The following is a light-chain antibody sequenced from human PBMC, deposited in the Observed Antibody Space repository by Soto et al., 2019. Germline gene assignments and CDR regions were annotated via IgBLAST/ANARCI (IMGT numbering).Light chain of an antibody. CDR2: EVT. CDR1: SSDVGKYDR. CDR3: SSYTSASRYV. J-gene: IGLJ1*01. Sequence: QSVLTQPPSVSGSPGQSVTISCTGTSSDVGKYDRVSWHQQPPGTAPRLIMYEVTNRPSGVPARFSGSKSGNTASLTISGLQAEDEADYFCSSYTSASRYVFGAGTKVTVL. V-gene: IGLV2-18*02.